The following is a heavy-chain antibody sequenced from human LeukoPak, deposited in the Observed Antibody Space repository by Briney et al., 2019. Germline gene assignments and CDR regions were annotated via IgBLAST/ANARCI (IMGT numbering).Heavy chain of an antibody. V-gene: IGHV3-33*01. CDR1: GFTFSSYG. D-gene: IGHD1-1*01. J-gene: IGHJ4*02. CDR2: IWYDGSNK. CDR3: ARVPGYHYYFDY. Sequence: GGSLRLSCAASGFTFSSYGMHWVRQAPGKGLEWVAVIWYDGSNKYYADSVKGRFTISRDNSKNTLYLQKNSLRAEDTAVYYCARVPGYHYYFDYWGQGTLVTVSS.